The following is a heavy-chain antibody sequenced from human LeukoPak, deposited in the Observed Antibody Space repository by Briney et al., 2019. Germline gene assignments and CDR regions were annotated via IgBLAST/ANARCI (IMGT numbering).Heavy chain of an antibody. CDR1: GYTFTSYG. CDR2: ISSNSDNT. D-gene: IGHD3-10*01. J-gene: IGHJ5*02. Sequence: ASVKVSCKATGYTFTSYGISWVRQAPGQGLGWMGWISSNSDNTNYAQKLQGRVTMTTDTSTSTAYMELRSLRSDDTAVYYCARVPITMVRGVREWYNWFDPWGQGTLVTVSS. V-gene: IGHV1-18*01. CDR3: ARVPITMVRGVREWYNWFDP.